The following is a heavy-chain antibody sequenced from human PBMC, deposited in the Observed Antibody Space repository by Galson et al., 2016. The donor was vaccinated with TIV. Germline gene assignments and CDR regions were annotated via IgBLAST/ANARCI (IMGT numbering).Heavy chain of an antibody. V-gene: IGHV1-69*15. Sequence: ASGGKFSSYVISWVRQAPGQGLEWMGRIIPIFGTAKYAQKFQGRVTITADESTDTAYVELNSLTSEDTAVYYCARATNYYDNQVDPWGQGTLVTVSS. CDR3: ARATNYYDNQVDP. J-gene: IGHJ5*02. CDR2: IIPIFGTA. CDR1: GGKFSSYV. D-gene: IGHD3-22*01.